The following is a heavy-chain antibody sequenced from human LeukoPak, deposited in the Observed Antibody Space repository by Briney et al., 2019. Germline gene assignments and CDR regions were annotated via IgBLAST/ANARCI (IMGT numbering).Heavy chain of an antibody. J-gene: IGHJ5*02. CDR2: IYYSGST. CDR3: ARLRWFDP. Sequence: SETLSLTCAVSGDSISSNIWGSWVRQPPGKGLEWIGSIYYSGSTYYNPSLKCRVTISVETSKNQFSLKLSSVTAPDTAVYYCARLRWFDPWGQGTLVTVSS. CDR1: GDSISSNIW. V-gene: IGHV4-39*01.